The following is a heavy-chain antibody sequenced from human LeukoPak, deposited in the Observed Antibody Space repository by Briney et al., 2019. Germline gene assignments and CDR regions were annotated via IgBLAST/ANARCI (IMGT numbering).Heavy chain of an antibody. J-gene: IGHJ5*02. CDR3: AREGSYAFDP. CDR2: IKQDGSEK. CDR1: EFTFSSYW. V-gene: IGHV3-7*01. Sequence: GGSLRLSCAASEFTFSSYWMSWVRQAPGKGLEWVANIKQDGSEKYYVDSVKGRFTISRDNAKNSLYLQMNVLRAEDTAVYYCAREGSYAFDPWGQGTLVTVSS. D-gene: IGHD1-26*01.